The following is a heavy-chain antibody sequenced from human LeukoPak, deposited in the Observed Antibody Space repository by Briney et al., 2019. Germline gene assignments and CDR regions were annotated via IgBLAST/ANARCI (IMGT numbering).Heavy chain of an antibody. J-gene: IGHJ4*02. CDR1: GFTLSSYA. CDR2: ISSSSTI. D-gene: IGHD4/OR15-4a*01. Sequence: PGGSLRLSCAASGFTLSSYAMSWVRQAPGKGLEWVSYISSSSTIYYADSVKGRFTISRDNAKNSLYLQMNSLRDEDTAVYYCALTTTGGWGQGTLVTVSS. V-gene: IGHV3-48*02. CDR3: ALTTTGG.